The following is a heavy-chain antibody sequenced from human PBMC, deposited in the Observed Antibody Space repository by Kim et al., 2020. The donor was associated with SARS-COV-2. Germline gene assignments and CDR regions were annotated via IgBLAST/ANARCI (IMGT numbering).Heavy chain of an antibody. J-gene: IGHJ4*02. CDR1: GFIFSVHY. CDR2: IQSDGTIT. CDR3: VTSPLEVHD. V-gene: IGHV3-74*01. Sequence: GGSLRLSCVGSGFIFSVHYMHWVRQAPGKGLEWVSRIQSDGTITGYADSVQGRFTISRDNAKNTLYLQMNRLRVEDTAVYYCVTSPLEVHDWGQGPWVT.